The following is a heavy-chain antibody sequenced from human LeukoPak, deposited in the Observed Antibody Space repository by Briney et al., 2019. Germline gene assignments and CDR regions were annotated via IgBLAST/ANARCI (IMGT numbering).Heavy chain of an antibody. V-gene: IGHV1-3*01. CDR2: ISAGNGNT. D-gene: IGHD3-22*01. CDR3: ARDWDSSGYYGH. Sequence: ASVKVSCKASGYTFTSYAIHWVRQAPGQRLEWMGWISAGNGNTKYSQNFQGRVTFISNTSATTAFMELSSLRSEDAAVYYCARDWDSSGYYGHWGQGTLVTVSS. CDR1: GYTFTSYA. J-gene: IGHJ4*02.